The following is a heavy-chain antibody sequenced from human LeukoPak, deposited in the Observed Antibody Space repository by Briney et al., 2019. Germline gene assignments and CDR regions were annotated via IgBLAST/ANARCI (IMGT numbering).Heavy chain of an antibody. CDR3: ATVPFGSYPTRSAFDI. Sequence: GASVKVSCKVSGYTLTELSMHWVRQAPGKGLEWMGGFDPEDGETIYAQKFQGRVTMTEDTSTDTAYMELSSLRSEDTAVYYCATVPFGSYPTRSAFDIWGQGTMVTVSS. CDR2: FDPEDGET. V-gene: IGHV1-24*01. J-gene: IGHJ3*02. D-gene: IGHD1-26*01. CDR1: GYTLTELS.